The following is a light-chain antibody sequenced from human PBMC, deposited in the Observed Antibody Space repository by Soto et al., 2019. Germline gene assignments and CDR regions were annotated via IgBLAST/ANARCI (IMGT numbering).Light chain of an antibody. V-gene: IGKV1-39*01. CDR1: QSISSY. CDR2: AAS. J-gene: IGKJ1*01. Sequence: DIQMTQSPSSLSASVGDRVTITCRASQSISSYLNWYQQKPGKAPKLLIYAASSLQSGVPSRFSGSGSGTDFTLTIRSLQPEDFATYYCQQSYSTRWTSGQGTKVEIK. CDR3: QQSYSTRWT.